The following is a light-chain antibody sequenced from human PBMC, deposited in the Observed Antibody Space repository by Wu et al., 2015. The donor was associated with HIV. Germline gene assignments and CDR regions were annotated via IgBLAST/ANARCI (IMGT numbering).Light chain of an antibody. CDR3: QQYGSSPLT. CDR2: GAS. CDR1: QSVSSY. J-gene: IGKJ4*01. V-gene: IGKV3-20*01. Sequence: EIVMTQSPATLSVSPGEGVTLSCRASQSVSSYLAWYQQTPGQAPRLLIYGASTRATGVPARFSGSGSGTDFTLTISRLEPEDFAAYYCQQYGSSPLTFGGGTKVEIK.